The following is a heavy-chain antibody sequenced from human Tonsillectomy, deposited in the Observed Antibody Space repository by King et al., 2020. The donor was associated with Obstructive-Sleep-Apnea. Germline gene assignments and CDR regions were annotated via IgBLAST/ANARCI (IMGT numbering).Heavy chain of an antibody. Sequence: QLQESGPGLVKPSETLSLTCSVSGGSISSSRYYWGWIRQPPGKGREWIGTISYSGSTYYNQSLMSRVTISVDTSKNQFSLKLSAVTAADTAVYYCARVGLTIFGVVYGLDVWGQGTTVTVSS. J-gene: IGHJ6*02. CDR2: ISYSGST. V-gene: IGHV4-39*07. CDR3: ARVGLTIFGVVYGLDV. CDR1: GGSISSSRYY. D-gene: IGHD3-3*01.